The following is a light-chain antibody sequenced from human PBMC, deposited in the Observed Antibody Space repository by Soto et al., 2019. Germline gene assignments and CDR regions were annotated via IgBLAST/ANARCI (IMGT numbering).Light chain of an antibody. CDR2: LGS. J-gene: IGKJ4*01. Sequence: DIVMTQSPLSLPVIPGEPASISCKSSQSLLHRNGYNYLDWYLQKPGQSPQLLVYLGSSRASGVPDRFSGSGSGTDFTLRISRVEAEDVGVYYCMQVLRTPFTFGGGTKVEI. CDR1: QSLLHRNGYNY. CDR3: MQVLRTPFT. V-gene: IGKV2-28*01.